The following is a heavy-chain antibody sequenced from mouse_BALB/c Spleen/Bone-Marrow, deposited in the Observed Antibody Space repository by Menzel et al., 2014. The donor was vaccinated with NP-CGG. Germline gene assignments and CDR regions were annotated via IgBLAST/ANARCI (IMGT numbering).Heavy chain of an antibody. CDR2: INPSTGYT. D-gene: IGHD1-2*01. CDR3: ARQITTADYAMDY. Sequence: VKLVESGAELAKPGASVKMSCKASGYTFTSYWMHWVKQRPGQGLEWIGYINPSTGYTEYNQKFKDKATLTADKSSNTAYMQLSSLTSEDSAVYYCARQITTADYAMDYWGQGTSVTVSS. CDR1: GYTFTSYW. J-gene: IGHJ4*01. V-gene: IGHV1-7*01.